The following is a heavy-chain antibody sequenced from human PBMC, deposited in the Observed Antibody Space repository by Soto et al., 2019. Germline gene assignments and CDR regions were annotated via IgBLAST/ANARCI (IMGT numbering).Heavy chain of an antibody. CDR1: GYTFTSYG. D-gene: IGHD6-13*01. J-gene: IGHJ4*02. CDR2: ISAYNGNT. CDR3: ARAPPGYSSSWYGGGGVGY. Sequence: QVQLVQSGAEVKKPGASVKVSCKASGYTFTSYGISWVRQAPGQGLEWMGWISAYNGNTNYTQKLQGRVTMTTDTSTSPAYMELRSLRSDDTAVYYCARAPPGYSSSWYGGGGVGYWGQGTLVTVSS. V-gene: IGHV1-18*04.